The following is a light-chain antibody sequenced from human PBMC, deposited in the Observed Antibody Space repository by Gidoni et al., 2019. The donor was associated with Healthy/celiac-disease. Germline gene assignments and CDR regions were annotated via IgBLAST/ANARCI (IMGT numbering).Light chain of an antibody. CDR3: QQYNSYSYT. V-gene: IGKV1-5*03. Sequence: DIQMTQSPSTLSASVGDRVTITCRDSQSISNWLAWYQQKPGKAPKLLIYKASSLESGVPSRFSGSGSGTEFTLTISSLQPDDFAVYYCQQYNSYSYTFXQXTKLEIK. J-gene: IGKJ2*01. CDR1: QSISNW. CDR2: KAS.